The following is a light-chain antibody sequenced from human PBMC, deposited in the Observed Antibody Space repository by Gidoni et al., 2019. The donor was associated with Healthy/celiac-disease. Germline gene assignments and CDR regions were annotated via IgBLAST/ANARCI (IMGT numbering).Light chain of an antibody. CDR1: QDISNY. CDR3: QQYDNLRLT. J-gene: IGKJ4*01. Sequence: DIQMTQSPSSLSASVGDRVTITCQASQDISNYLNLYQQKPGKAPKLLIYDASNLETGVPSRFSRSGAGTDVTFTISSLQPEDIATYYCQQYDNLRLTFGGGTKVEIK. V-gene: IGKV1-33*01. CDR2: DAS.